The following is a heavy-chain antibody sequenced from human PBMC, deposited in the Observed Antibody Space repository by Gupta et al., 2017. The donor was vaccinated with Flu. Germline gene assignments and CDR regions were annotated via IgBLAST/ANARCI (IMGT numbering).Heavy chain of an antibody. V-gene: IGHV4-39*01. D-gene: IGHD3-10*01. J-gene: IGHJ6*02. CDR3: ATYGAGSYGGMDV. CDR2: IYYSGST. CDR1: GGSISSSSYY. Sequence: QLQLQASGPGLVQPSETLSLTCTVPGGSISSSSYYWGWIRQPPGKGLEWSWGIYYSGSTYYNPSFKSRVTISVDTSKNQFSLKLSSVTAADTAVYYCATYGAGSYGGMDVWGQGTTVTVSS.